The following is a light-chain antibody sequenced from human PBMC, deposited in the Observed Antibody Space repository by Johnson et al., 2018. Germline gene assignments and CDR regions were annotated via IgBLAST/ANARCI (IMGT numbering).Light chain of an antibody. Sequence: QSVLTQPPSVSAAPGQKVTISCSGSSSNIGNNYVSWYQQLPGTAPKLLIYENNKRPSGIPDRFSGSKSGTSATLGITGLQTGDEADYYCGTWDSSLSAGNCFGTGTTVTVL. CDR2: ENN. CDR3: GTWDSSLSAGNC. J-gene: IGLJ1*01. CDR1: SSNIGNNY. V-gene: IGLV1-51*02.